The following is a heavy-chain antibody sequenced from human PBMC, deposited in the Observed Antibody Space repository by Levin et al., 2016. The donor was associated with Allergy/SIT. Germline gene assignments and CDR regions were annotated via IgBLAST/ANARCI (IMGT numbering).Heavy chain of an antibody. V-gene: IGHV3-74*01. CDR2: INNDGTTT. CDR3: ARAYCSGGDCYGIVYY. J-gene: IGHJ4*02. D-gene: IGHD2-15*01. Sequence: WIRQPPGKGLVWVSRINNDGTTTTYADSVKGRFTISRDNAKNTLYLQMNSLRPEDTAVYYCARAYCSGGDCYGIVYYWGQGALVTVSS.